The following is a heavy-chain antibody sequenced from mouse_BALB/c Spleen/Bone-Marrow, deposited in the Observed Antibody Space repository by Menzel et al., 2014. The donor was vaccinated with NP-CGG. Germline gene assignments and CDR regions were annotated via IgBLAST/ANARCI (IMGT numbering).Heavy chain of an antibody. J-gene: IGHJ3*01. CDR3: ARTGNLAWFAY. V-gene: IGHV1-80*01. Sequence: VQLQQSGAELVRPGSSVKTSCKASGYAFSSYWMNWVKQRPGQGLEWIGQIYPGDGDTNYNGKFKGKATLTADKSSSTAYMQLSSLTSEDSAVYFCARTGNLAWFAYWGQGTLVTVSA. D-gene: IGHD2-1*01. CDR2: IYPGDGDT. CDR1: GYAFSSYW.